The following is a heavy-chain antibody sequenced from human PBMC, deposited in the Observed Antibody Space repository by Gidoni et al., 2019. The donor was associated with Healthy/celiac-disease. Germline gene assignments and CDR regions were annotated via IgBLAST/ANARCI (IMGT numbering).Heavy chain of an antibody. CDR3: ARDYFDFWSGYYLNYYGMDV. J-gene: IGHJ6*02. CDR1: GFTFASSR. Sequence: EVQLVESGGGLVQHGGDLRLSCAACGFTFASSRMRRVRPPPGKGLDWVANIKQGGSEKYYVDSGKCRFTISRDNAKTSLYLQMNSLRAEDTAVYYCARDYFDFWSGYYLNYYGMDVWGQGTTVTVSS. V-gene: IGHV3-7*03. CDR2: IKQGGSEK. D-gene: IGHD3-3*01.